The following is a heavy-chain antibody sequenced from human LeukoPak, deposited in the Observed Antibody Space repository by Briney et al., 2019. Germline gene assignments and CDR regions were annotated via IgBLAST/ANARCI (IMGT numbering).Heavy chain of an antibody. V-gene: IGHV2-5*02. Sequence: SGPTLVNPTQTLTLTCTFSGFSRRTGGGGVGWIRQPPGKALEWLALIYWDDDKRYSPSLKSRLTITKDTSKNQVVLTMTNMDPVDTATYYCAHTVYYYDSSGYYYWFDPWGQGTLVTVSS. CDR2: IYWDDDK. CDR1: GFSRRTGGGG. J-gene: IGHJ5*02. D-gene: IGHD3-22*01. CDR3: AHTVYYYDSSGYYYWFDP.